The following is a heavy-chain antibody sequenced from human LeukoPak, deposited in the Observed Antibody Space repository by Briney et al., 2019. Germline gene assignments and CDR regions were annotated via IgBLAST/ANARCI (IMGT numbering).Heavy chain of an antibody. V-gene: IGHV3-53*01. Sequence: GGSLRLSCAASEFTVSSNYMSWVRQAPGKGLEWVSSIYSGGSTYYADSVKGRFTISRDNSKNMVYLQMNSLRAEDTAVYFCARVRLDRSERNLDAFENWGQGTMVTVSS. J-gene: IGHJ3*02. CDR2: IYSGGST. CDR3: ARVRLDRSERNLDAFEN. CDR1: EFTVSSNY. D-gene: IGHD1-14*01.